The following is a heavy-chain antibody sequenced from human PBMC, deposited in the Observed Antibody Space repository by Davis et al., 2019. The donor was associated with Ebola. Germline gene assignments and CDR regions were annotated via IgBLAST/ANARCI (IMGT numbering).Heavy chain of an antibody. Sequence: ASVKVSCKASGYTFTSYAMHWVRQASGQRLEWMGWINAGNGNTKYSQKFQGRVTITRDTSASTAYMELSSLRSEDTAVYYCARGSFDYYYYGMDVWGQGTTVTVSS. CDR1: GYTFTSYA. CDR2: INAGNGNT. V-gene: IGHV1-3*01. CDR3: ARGSFDYYYYGMDV. D-gene: IGHD3-10*01. J-gene: IGHJ6*02.